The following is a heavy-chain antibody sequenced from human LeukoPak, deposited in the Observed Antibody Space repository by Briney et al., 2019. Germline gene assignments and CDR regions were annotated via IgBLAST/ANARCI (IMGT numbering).Heavy chain of an antibody. CDR3: ARDPIVVVPAASDYYYYGMDV. CDR1: GGTFSSYA. V-gene: IGHV1-69*13. CDR2: IIPIFGTA. Sequence: ASVKVSCKASGGTFSSYAISWVRQAPGQGLEWMGGIIPIFGTANYAQKFQGRVTITADESTSTAYMELSSLRSEDTAVYYCARDPIVVVPAASDYYYYGMDVWGQGTTVTVSS. D-gene: IGHD2-2*01. J-gene: IGHJ6*02.